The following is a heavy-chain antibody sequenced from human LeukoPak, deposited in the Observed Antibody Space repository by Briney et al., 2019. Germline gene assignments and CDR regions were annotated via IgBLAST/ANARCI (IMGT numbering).Heavy chain of an antibody. CDR2: IYYSGST. CDR3: ARVYDSSVYDY. CDR1: GGSISSCSYY. V-gene: IGHV4-39*07. D-gene: IGHD3-22*01. J-gene: IGHJ4*02. Sequence: PSETLSLTCTLSGGSISSCSYYWGWTRQPPGKGREWFGRIYYSGSTYYNSSLKSRFTIPVAESKNQLSLKLSSVTAADTAVYYCARVYDSSVYDYWGEGTLVTVSS.